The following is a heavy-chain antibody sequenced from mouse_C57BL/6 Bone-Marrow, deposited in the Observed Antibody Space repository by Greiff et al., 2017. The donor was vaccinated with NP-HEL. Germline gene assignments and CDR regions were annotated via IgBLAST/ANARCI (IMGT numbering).Heavy chain of an antibody. Sequence: EVKLVESGGDLVKPGGSLKLSCAASGFTFSSYGMSWVRQTPDKRLEWVATISSGGSYTYYPDSVKGRFTISRDNAKNTLYLQMSSLKFEDTAMYYCARFDYDYGDWGQGTTLTVSS. V-gene: IGHV5-6*01. D-gene: IGHD2-4*01. CDR1: GFTFSSYG. CDR2: ISSGGSYT. J-gene: IGHJ2*01. CDR3: ARFDYDYGD.